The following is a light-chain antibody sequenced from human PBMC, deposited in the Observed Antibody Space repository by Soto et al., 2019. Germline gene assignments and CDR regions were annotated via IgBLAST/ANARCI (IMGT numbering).Light chain of an antibody. CDR2: EVS. CDR1: SSDVGGYNY. J-gene: IGLJ2*01. Sequence: SLLTQPASVSGSPGQSITISCTGTSSDVGGYNYVSWYQQHPGKAPKLMIYEVSNRPSGVSNRFSGSKSGNTASLTISGLQAEDEADYYCSSYTSSSTLVFGGGTKVTVL. CDR3: SSYTSSSTLV. V-gene: IGLV2-14*01.